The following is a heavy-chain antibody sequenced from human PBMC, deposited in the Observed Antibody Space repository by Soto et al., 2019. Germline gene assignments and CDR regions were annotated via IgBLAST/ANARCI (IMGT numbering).Heavy chain of an antibody. J-gene: IGHJ5*01. V-gene: IGHV4-31*03. D-gene: IGHD3-16*01. Sequence: SQTRSLTCTVSGRSRREFGHFWTWIRQRPGRGLEWIGYSTYTGVTYYSPSIQSRISISVDTSKNQFSLTLNSVTAADTAVYYCATDSGGPPLNSFDSWGHGTLVTVPS. CDR3: ATDSGGPPLNSFDS. CDR1: GRSRREFGHF. CDR2: STYTGVT.